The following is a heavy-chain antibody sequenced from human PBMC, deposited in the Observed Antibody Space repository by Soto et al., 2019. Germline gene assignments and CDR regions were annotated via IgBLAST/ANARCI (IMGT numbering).Heavy chain of an antibody. CDR3: AVGELSLSLDS. J-gene: IGHJ4*02. CDR1: GGSISSGGYY. CDR2: IYYSGST. V-gene: IGHV4-31*03. Sequence: QVQLQESGPGLVKPSQTLSLTCTVSGGSISSGGYYWSWIRQHPGKGLEWIGYIYYSGSTYYNPSLRSRVTTSVDTSKNPFSLKLRSVTAADTAVYYCAVGELSLSLDSWGQGTLVTVSS. D-gene: IGHD3-16*02.